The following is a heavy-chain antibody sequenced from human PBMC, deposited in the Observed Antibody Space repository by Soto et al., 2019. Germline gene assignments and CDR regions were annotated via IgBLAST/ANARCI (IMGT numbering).Heavy chain of an antibody. Sequence: QVQLVQSGAEVKKPGSSVKVSCKASGGTFSSYAISWVRQAPGQGLEWMGGIIPIFGTANYAQKFQGRVTITADESTSTAYMELSSLRSEDTAVYYCATPGGSGSYYHYYYCGMDVWGQGTTVTVSS. J-gene: IGHJ6*02. V-gene: IGHV1-69*01. CDR2: IIPIFGTA. CDR1: GGTFSSYA. CDR3: ATPGGSGSYYHYYYCGMDV. D-gene: IGHD3-10*01.